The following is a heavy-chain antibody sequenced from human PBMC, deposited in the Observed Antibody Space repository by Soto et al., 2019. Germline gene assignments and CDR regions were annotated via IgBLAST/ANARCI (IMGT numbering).Heavy chain of an antibody. J-gene: IGHJ5*02. CDR1: GGTFSSYA. D-gene: IGHD2-15*01. CDR3: ARGPDIVVVVAATTHPRYNWFDP. V-gene: IGHV1-69*01. CDR2: IIPIFGTA. Sequence: QVQLVQSGAEVKKPGSSVKVSCKASGGTFSSYAISWVRQAPGQGLEWMGGIIPIFGTANYAQKFQGRVTITADESTSTADMELSSLRSEDTAVYYCARGPDIVVVVAATTHPRYNWFDPWGQGTLVTVSS.